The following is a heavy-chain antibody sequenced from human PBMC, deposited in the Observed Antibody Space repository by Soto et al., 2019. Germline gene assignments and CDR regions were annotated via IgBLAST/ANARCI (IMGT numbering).Heavy chain of an antibody. CDR1: GGTVASSHW. D-gene: IGHD2-21*02. CDR2: VYHTGVT. Sequence: QVQLQESGPRLVKPSESLSLTCGVSGGTVASSHWWSWVRQSPGRGLEWIGNVYHTGVTNFNPSLQSRVTFSVDKSNNQFSLRLTSVTAADTAVYFCAREIVTAGGNNYFDPWGPGTLVTVSS. J-gene: IGHJ5*02. V-gene: IGHV4-4*02. CDR3: AREIVTAGGNNYFDP.